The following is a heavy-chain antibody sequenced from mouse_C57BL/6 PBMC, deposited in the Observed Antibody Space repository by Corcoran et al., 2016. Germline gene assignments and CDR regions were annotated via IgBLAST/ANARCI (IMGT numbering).Heavy chain of an antibody. V-gene: IGHV1-80*01. Sequence: QVQLQQSGAELVKPGASVKISCKASGYAFSSYWMNWVKHRAGKGLEWIGQIYPGDGDTNYNGKFKGKATLTADKSSSTAYMQLSSLTSEDSAVYFCARGEYWFAYWGQGTLVTVSA. J-gene: IGHJ3*01. CDR2: IYPGDGDT. CDR1: GYAFSSYW. CDR3: ARGEYWFAY.